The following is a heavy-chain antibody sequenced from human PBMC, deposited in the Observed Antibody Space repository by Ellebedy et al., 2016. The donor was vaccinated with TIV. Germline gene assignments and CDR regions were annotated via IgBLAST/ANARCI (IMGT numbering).Heavy chain of an antibody. J-gene: IGHJ4*02. CDR2: IYYSGTT. V-gene: IGHV4-39*02. CDR3: ARLGREWLVDFDY. CDR1: GGSISGNSFY. Sequence: SETLSLTCTVSGGSISGNSFYWGWIRQPPGKGLEWIGTIYYSGTTYYNPSLKSRVTISVDTSKNHFSLNLRDVTAADTAVYYCARLGREWLVDFDYWGQGTLVTVSS. D-gene: IGHD6-19*01.